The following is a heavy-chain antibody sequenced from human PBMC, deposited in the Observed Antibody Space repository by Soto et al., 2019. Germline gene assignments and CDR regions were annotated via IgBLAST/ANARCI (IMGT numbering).Heavy chain of an antibody. CDR3: ARHYPPYCISTSCYLDY. V-gene: IGHV1-69*13. D-gene: IGHD2-2*01. CDR2: IIPIFGTA. Sequence: GASVKVSCKTPGYTFTRYNIHWVRQAPGQGLEWMGGIIPIFGTANYAQKFQGRVTITADESTSTAYMELSSLRSEDTAVYYCARHYPPYCISTSCYLDYWGQGTLVTAPQ. CDR1: GYTFTRYN. J-gene: IGHJ4*02.